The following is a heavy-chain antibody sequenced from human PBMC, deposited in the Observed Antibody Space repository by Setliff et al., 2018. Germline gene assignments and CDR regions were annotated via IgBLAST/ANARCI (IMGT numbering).Heavy chain of an antibody. V-gene: IGHV3-21*01. J-gene: IGHJ4*02. D-gene: IGHD2-2*01. CDR2: ISSSSSYI. Sequence: LSLTCAVSGGSISSSNWWSWVRQPPGKGLEWVSSISSSSSYIYYADSVKGRFTISRDNAKNTLYLQMNSLRAEDTAVYYCARAHSSTLSVHDYWGQGTLVTVSS. CDR3: ARAHSSTLSVHDY. CDR1: GGSISSSN.